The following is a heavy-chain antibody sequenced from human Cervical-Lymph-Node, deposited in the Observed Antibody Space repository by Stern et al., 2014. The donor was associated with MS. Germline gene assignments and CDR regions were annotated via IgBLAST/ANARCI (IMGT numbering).Heavy chain of an antibody. CDR2: ISGRSSFI. CDR1: GFTFSTHT. Sequence: EVQLVESGGGLVKPGGSLRLSCAASGFTFSTHTLNWVRQAPGKGLEWVSSISGRSSFIYYADSVKGRFIISRDNAKNSLYLQMGSLRADDTAVYYCVREASHRFDYWGQGTLVTVSS. J-gene: IGHJ4*02. CDR3: VREASHRFDY. D-gene: IGHD2-2*01. V-gene: IGHV3-21*01.